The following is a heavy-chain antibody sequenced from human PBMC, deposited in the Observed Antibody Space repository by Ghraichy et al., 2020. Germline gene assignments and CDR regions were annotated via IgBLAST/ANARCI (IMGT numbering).Heavy chain of an antibody. CDR1: GFTFSHHA. D-gene: IGHD2-15*01. CDR2: IWPDGDNK. J-gene: IGHJ2*01. V-gene: IGHV3-33*01. CDR3: ARGFGGSFPFWYIDL. Sequence: GRSLRLACAAAGFTFSHHAMYWVRQAPGKGLEWVSVIWPDGDNKDYAESLRGRFTISRDNSNNTLYLQMTNLRDDDTAVYFCARGFGGSFPFWYIDLWGPGIPVTVSS.